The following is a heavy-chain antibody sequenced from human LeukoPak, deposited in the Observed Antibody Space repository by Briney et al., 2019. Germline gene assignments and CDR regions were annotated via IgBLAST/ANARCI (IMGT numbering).Heavy chain of an antibody. CDR1: GASVSFYY. CDR3: ARRGRAAAANFDY. D-gene: IGHD6-13*01. J-gene: IGHJ4*02. V-gene: IGHV4-59*08. CDR2: IYYTGNT. Sequence: SETLSLTCTVSGASVSFYYWNWIRQPPGKGLEWMGYIYYTGNTNYNPSLKSRVTMSIDTSKHQFSLKLNSVTAADTAVYYCARRGRAAAANFDYWGQGTLVTVSS.